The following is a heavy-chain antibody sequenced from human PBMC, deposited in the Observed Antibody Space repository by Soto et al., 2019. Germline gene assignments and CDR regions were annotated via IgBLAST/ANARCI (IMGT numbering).Heavy chain of an antibody. Sequence: SETLSLTCTVSGGSVSRYYWGWIRQPPGKGLEWIGYIYHSGSTKYNPSLKSRVTMSVDTSNNQFSLKVSSVTAADTAVYYCARHSNRNYGLYYFDFWGLGALVTVSS. V-gene: IGHV4-59*08. CDR3: ARHSNRNYGLYYFDF. D-gene: IGHD4-4*01. CDR1: GGSVSRYY. CDR2: IYHSGST. J-gene: IGHJ4*02.